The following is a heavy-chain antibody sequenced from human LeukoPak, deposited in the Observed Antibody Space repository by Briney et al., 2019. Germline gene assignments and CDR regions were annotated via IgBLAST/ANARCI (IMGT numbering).Heavy chain of an antibody. J-gene: IGHJ3*02. CDR1: GFTFSSYW. Sequence: GGSLRLSCAASGFTFSSYWMSWVRQAPGKGLEWVANIKQDGSEKYYVDSVKGRFTISRYNAKNSLYLQMNSLRAEDTAVYYWARVGLGITIFGGVKNGFYIWGQRTMGTASS. CDR2: IKQDGSEK. V-gene: IGHV3-7*01. D-gene: IGHD3-3*01. CDR3: ARVGLGITIFGGVKNGFYI.